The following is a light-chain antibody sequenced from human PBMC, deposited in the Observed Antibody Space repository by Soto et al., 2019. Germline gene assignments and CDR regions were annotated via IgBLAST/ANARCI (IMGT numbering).Light chain of an antibody. Sequence: DVQMTQSPSSLSASVGDRVTITCRASQGISNYLAWYQLKPGKVPKLLIYAASTLQSGVPSRFSGSGSGTDFTLTISSLQPEDVATYYCEKYNSAPPWTFGQGTKV. CDR3: EKYNSAPPWT. CDR1: QGISNY. CDR2: AAS. J-gene: IGKJ1*01. V-gene: IGKV1-27*01.